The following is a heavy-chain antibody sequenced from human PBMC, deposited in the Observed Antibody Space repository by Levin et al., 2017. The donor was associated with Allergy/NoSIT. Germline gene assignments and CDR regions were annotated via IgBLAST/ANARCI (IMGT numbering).Heavy chain of an antibody. CDR3: ARCTGSGWYLDY. CDR1: GYTFTSYG. J-gene: IGHJ4*02. V-gene: IGHV1-18*01. D-gene: IGHD6-19*01. CDR2: ISGYNGDT. Sequence: RGESLKISCKASGYTFTSYGFSWVRQAPGQGLEWMGWISGYNGDTNYAQSLQGRVTMTADRSTSTVYMELRSLRSDDTAVYYCARCTGSGWYLDYWGQGIQVTVSS.